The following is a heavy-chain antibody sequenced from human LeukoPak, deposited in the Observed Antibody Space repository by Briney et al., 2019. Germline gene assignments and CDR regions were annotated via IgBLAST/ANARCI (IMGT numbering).Heavy chain of an antibody. CDR3: ARDRTPALDY. CDR1: GYTFTSYY. V-gene: IGHV1-46*01. D-gene: IGHD2-2*01. CDR2: INPSGGST. Sequence: ASVEVSCKASGYTFTSYYMHWVRQAPGQGLEWMGIINPSGGSTSYAQKFQGRVTMTRDTSISTAYMELSRLRSDDTAVYYCARDRTPALDYWGQGTLVTVSS. J-gene: IGHJ4*02.